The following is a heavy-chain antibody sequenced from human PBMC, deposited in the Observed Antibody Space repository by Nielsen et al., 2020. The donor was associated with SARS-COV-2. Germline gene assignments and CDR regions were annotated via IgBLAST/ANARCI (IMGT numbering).Heavy chain of an antibody. D-gene: IGHD6-13*01. CDR2: INAGNGNT. V-gene: IGHV1-3*01. CDR3: ARVAAAAGKGASDY. J-gene: IGHJ4*02. CDR1: GYTFTSYA. Sequence: ASAKVSCKASGYTFTSYAMHWVRQAPGQRLEWMGWINAGNGNTKYSQKFQGRVTITRDTSASTAYMELSSLRSEDTAVYYCARVAAAAGKGASDYWGQGTLVTVSS.